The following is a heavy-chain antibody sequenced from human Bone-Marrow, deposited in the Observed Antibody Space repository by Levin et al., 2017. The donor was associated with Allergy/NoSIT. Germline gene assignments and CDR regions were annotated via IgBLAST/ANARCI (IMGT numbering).Heavy chain of an antibody. D-gene: IGHD6-13*01. Sequence: GESLKISCAASGFTFSSYGMHWVRQAPGKGLEWVAVISYDGSNKYYADSVKGRFTISRDNSKNTLYLQMNSLRAEDTAVYYCAKDSSSAAYYYYYYGMDVWGQGTTVTVSS. CDR1: GFTFSSYG. V-gene: IGHV3-30*18. J-gene: IGHJ6*02. CDR3: AKDSSSAAYYYYYYGMDV. CDR2: ISYDGSNK.